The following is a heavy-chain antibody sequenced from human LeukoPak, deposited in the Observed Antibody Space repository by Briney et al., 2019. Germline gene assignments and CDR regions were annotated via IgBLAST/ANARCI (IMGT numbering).Heavy chain of an antibody. CDR1: GYTFTSYG. Sequence: ASVKVSCKASGYTFTSYGISWVRQAPGQGLEWMGWISAYNGNTNYAQKLQGRVTMTTDTSTSTAYMELRSLRSDDTAVYYCAIVAYSNYYSRMDVWAQGTTVTVSS. J-gene: IGHJ6*02. D-gene: IGHD2-21*01. V-gene: IGHV1-18*01. CDR3: AIVAYSNYYSRMDV. CDR2: ISAYNGNT.